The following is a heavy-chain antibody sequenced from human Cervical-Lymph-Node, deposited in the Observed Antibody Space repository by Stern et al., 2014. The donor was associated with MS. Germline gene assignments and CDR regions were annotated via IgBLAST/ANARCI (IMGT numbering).Heavy chain of an antibody. CDR1: GGSISETNW. CDR3: ARVHSGYDWFDY. J-gene: IGHJ4*02. D-gene: IGHD5-12*01. Sequence: QVQLQESGPGLVKPSGTLSLTCAVSGGSISETNWWGWVRQPPGKGLEWIGEIYHSETTNYNSSLKSRVTISIDNSKHQFSVELISVTAADTAVYFCARVHSGYDWFDYWGQGTLVTVSS. V-gene: IGHV4-4*02. CDR2: IYHSETT.